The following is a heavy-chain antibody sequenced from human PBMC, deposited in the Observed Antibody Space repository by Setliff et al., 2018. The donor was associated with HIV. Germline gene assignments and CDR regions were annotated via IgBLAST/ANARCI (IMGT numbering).Heavy chain of an antibody. CDR1: GGSFSGHY. V-gene: IGHV4-34*01. CDR2: ISHSGST. Sequence: PSETLSLTCAVYGGSFSGHYWSWIRQTPGKGLEWIGDISHSGSTNYNPSLRSRVTISVDTSKNQFSLRLTTVTAADTAVYFCARGSRSPLVNKFRVTPAFYYWGQGTLVTVSS. D-gene: IGHD2-21*02. CDR3: ARGSRSPLVNKFRVTPAFYY. J-gene: IGHJ4*01.